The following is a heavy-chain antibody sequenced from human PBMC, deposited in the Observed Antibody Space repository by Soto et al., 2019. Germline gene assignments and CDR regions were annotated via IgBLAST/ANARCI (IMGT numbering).Heavy chain of an antibody. Sequence: QVQLVESGGGVVQPGRSLRLSCAASGFTFSSYGMHWVRQAPGKGLEWVAVIWYDGSNKYYADSVKGRFTISRDNSKNTLYLQMNSLRGEDTAVYYCARDMRFYCSSTSCYVGYWGQGTLVTVSS. CDR1: GFTFSSYG. CDR3: ARDMRFYCSSTSCYVGY. V-gene: IGHV3-33*01. J-gene: IGHJ4*02. D-gene: IGHD2-2*01. CDR2: IWYDGSNK.